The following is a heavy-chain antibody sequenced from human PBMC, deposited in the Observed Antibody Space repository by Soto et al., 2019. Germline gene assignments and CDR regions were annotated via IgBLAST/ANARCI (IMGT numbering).Heavy chain of an antibody. J-gene: IGHJ6*02. CDR3: AGGPYYFGLDV. CDR2: IYYTRNT. CDR1: GGYINTYY. D-gene: IGHD3-10*01. Sequence: SETLYLTCTAPGGYINTYYWNWIRQSPGKGLEWIGYIYYTRNTKYNPSLVSRVTISVDTSKKQFFLKLNSVTPADTAVYYRAGGPYYFGLDVWGQGTTVS. V-gene: IGHV4-59*01.